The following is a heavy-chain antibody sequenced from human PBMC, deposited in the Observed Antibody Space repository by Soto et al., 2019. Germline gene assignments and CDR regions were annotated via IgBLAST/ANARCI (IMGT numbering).Heavy chain of an antibody. J-gene: IGHJ4*02. CDR3: AKRVHGLYFDY. CDR2: ISGSGGST. D-gene: IGHD1-1*01. CDR1: GFTFSSYA. V-gene: IGHV3-23*01. Sequence: EVQLLESGGGLVQPGGSLRLSCAASGFTFSSYAMRWVRQAPGKGLEWVSAISGSGGSTYYADSVKGRFTISRDNSKNTLYLQMNSLRADDTAFYYCAKRVHGLYFDYWGQGTLVTVSS.